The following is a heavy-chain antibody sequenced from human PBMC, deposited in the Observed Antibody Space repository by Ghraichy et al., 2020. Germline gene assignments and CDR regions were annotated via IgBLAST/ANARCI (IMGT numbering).Heavy chain of an antibody. V-gene: IGHV4-4*07. CDR1: GGSIINYY. Sequence: SETLSLTCTVSGGSIINYYWSWIRQPAGKGLEWIGRIYTSGSTNYSPSLKSRVTMSLDSSKNQFSLKLTSVTAADTAVYYCARRGDYYGMDVWGQGTTVTVSS. D-gene: IGHD3-10*01. J-gene: IGHJ6*02. CDR2: IYTSGST. CDR3: ARRGDYYGMDV.